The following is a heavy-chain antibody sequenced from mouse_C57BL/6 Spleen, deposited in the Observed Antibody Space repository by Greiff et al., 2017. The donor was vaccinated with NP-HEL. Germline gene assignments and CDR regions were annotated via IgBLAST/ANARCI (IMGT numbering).Heavy chain of an antibody. J-gene: IGHJ3*01. Sequence: EVQGVESGEGLVKPGGSLKLSCAASGFTFSSYAMSWVRQTPEKRLEWVAYISSGGDYIYYADTVKGRVTISRDNARNTLYLQMSSLKSEDTAMYYCTRDGKDGYAFAYWGQGTLVTVSA. CDR2: ISSGGDYI. CDR1: GFTFSSYA. D-gene: IGHD2-3*01. CDR3: TRDGKDGYAFAY. V-gene: IGHV5-9-1*02.